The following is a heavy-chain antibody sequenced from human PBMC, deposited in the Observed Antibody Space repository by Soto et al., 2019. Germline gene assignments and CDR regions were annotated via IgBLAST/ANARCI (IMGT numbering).Heavy chain of an antibody. V-gene: IGHV1-46*01. CDR3: ARGGGGIQLLDPLGGLGGMDV. CDR2: INPSGGST. J-gene: IGHJ6*02. CDR1: GYTFTSYY. D-gene: IGHD3-16*01. Sequence: QVQLVQSGAEVKKPGASVKVSCKASGYTFTSYYMHWVRQAPGQGLEWMGIINPSGGSTSYAQKFQGRDTMTRDTSRSTVYLELSSLGSEDTAVYYCARGGGGIQLLDPLGGLGGMDVWGQGTTVTVSS.